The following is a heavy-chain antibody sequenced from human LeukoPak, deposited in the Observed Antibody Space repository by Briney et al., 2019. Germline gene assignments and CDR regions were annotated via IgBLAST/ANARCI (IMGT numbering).Heavy chain of an antibody. CDR3: ARDFERPNLYCSSTSCRYYFDY. CDR1: GFTFSRYT. Sequence: GGSLRLSCAASGFTFSRYTMHWVRQAPGKGLEWVSSISSSTSYIYYADSVKGRFTISRDNAKNSLYLQMNNLRAEDTAVYYCARDFERPNLYCSSTSCRYYFDYWGQGTLVTASS. CDR2: ISSSTSYI. J-gene: IGHJ4*02. D-gene: IGHD2-2*01. V-gene: IGHV3-21*01.